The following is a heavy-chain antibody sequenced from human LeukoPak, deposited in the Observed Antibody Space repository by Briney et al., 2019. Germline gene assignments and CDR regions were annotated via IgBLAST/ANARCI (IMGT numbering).Heavy chain of an antibody. CDR1: GFTFSDYY. CDR2: ISSSGSTI. J-gene: IGHJ4*02. Sequence: PGGSLRLSCAASGFTFSDYYMSWIRQAPGKGLEWVSYISSSGSTIYYADSVKGRFTISRDNAKNSLYLQMNSLRAEDTAVYYCAREMTYYYDSSGHSDYWGQGTLVTVSS. V-gene: IGHV3-11*01. D-gene: IGHD3-22*01. CDR3: AREMTYYYDSSGHSDY.